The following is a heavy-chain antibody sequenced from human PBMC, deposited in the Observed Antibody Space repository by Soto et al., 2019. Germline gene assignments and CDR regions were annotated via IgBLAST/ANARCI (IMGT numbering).Heavy chain of an antibody. J-gene: IGHJ3*02. CDR3: ARVLSGYVGDAFDI. Sequence: SETLSLTCAVYGGSFSGYYWSWIRQPPGKGLEWIGEINHSGSTNYNPSLKSRVTISVDTSKNQFSLKLSSVTAADTAVYYCARVLSGYVGDAFDIWGQGTMVTVSS. CDR2: INHSGST. V-gene: IGHV4-34*01. D-gene: IGHD5-12*01. CDR1: GGSFSGYY.